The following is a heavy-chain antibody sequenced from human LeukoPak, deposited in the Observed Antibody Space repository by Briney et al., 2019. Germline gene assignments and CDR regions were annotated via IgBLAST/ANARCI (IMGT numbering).Heavy chain of an antibody. Sequence: ASVKVSFKASGYTFTGYYMHWVRQAPGQGLEWMGWINPNSGGTNYAQKFQGRVTMTRDTSISTAYMELSRLRSDDTAVYYCARARGYCSGGTCFSWFDPWGQGTLVTVSS. CDR2: INPNSGGT. CDR3: ARARGYCSGGTCFSWFDP. CDR1: GYTFTGYY. J-gene: IGHJ5*02. D-gene: IGHD2-15*01. V-gene: IGHV1-2*02.